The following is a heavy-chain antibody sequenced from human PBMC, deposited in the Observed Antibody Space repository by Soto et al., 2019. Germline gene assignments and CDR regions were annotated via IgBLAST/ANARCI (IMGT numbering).Heavy chain of an antibody. D-gene: IGHD3-10*02. V-gene: IGHV4-59*01. CDR3: ARYCSRSFDQ. Sequence: PSETLSLTCTVSGGSISSYYWSWIRQPPGKGLEWIGYIYYSGSTNYNPSLKSRVTISVDTSKNQFSLKLSSVTAADTAVYYWARYCSRSFDQWGQVTLVTASS. J-gene: IGHJ4*02. CDR2: IYYSGST. CDR1: GGSISSYY.